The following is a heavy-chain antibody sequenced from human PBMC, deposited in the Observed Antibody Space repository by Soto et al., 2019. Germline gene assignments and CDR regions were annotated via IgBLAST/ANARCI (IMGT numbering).Heavy chain of an antibody. D-gene: IGHD5-12*01. V-gene: IGHV4-31*03. Sequence: TFSGGSVSSGAYYWTLIRQRPGKGLEWIGYIYYSGSTYYSPSLKSRLSISLDTSKNQFSLRLSSVTAADTAMYYCARARLRAVYAFDIWGQGTMVTVSS. J-gene: IGHJ3*02. CDR1: GGSVSSGAYY. CDR3: ARARLRAVYAFDI. CDR2: IYYSGST.